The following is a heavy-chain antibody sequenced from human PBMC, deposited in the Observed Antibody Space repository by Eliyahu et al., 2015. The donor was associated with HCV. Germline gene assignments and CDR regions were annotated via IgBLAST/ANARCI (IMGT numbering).Heavy chain of an antibody. CDR1: GGSIXXGDXY. J-gene: IGHJ4*02. V-gene: IGHV4-30-4*08. CDR3: ARDKAGGRGSGHEVPFFEF. CDR2: IYYSGST. D-gene: IGHD2-15*01. Sequence: QVQLQESGPGLVKPSQTXSLTCTVXGGSIXXGDXYWSWIRQPPGKGLEWIGYIYYSGSTYYNPSLKSRVTISVDTSKNQFSLKVSSVTAADTAVYYCARDKAGGRGSGHEVPFFEFWGQGTLVTVSS.